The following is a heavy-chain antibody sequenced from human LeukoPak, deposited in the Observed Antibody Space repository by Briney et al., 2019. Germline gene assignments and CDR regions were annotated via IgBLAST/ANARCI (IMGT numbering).Heavy chain of an antibody. Sequence: ASVKVSCKASGYTFTGYYMHWVRKTPGQGLEWMGWINPNTGDTNYGRKFQGRVTMTRDTSINTAHMELRSLRSDDTAVYYCARSRRVGNGEYPDYWGQGTLVTVSS. D-gene: IGHD3-10*01. CDR2: INPNTGDT. CDR3: ARSRRVGNGEYPDY. V-gene: IGHV1-2*02. CDR1: GYTFTGYY. J-gene: IGHJ4*02.